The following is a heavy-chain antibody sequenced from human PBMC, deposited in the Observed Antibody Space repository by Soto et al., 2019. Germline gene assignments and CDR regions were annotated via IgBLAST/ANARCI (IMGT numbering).Heavy chain of an antibody. Sequence: EVQLLESGGGLVQPGGSLRLSCAASGFTFSSYAMSWVRQAPGKGLEWVSAISGSGGSTYYADSVKGRFTISRDNSKNTLYLQMNRLRAEDTAVYYCAKGKNYYDSSGYYLNFDYWGQGTLVTVSS. V-gene: IGHV3-23*01. J-gene: IGHJ4*02. CDR2: ISGSGGST. CDR3: AKGKNYYDSSGYYLNFDY. D-gene: IGHD3-22*01. CDR1: GFTFSSYA.